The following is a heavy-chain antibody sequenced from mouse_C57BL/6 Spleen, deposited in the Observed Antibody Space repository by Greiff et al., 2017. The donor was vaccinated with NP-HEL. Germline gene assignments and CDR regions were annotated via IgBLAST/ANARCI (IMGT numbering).Heavy chain of an antibody. V-gene: IGHV1-4*01. CDR1: GYTFTSYT. Sequence: QVQLQQSGAELARPGASVKMSCKASGYTFTSYTMHWVKQRPGQGLEWIGYINPSSGYTKYNQKFKDKATLTADKSSSTAYMQLSSLTSEDSAVYYWARYGNYWDYEGWGTGTTVTVAS. J-gene: IGHJ1*03. CDR2: INPSSGYT. D-gene: IGHD2-10*02. CDR3: ARYGNYWDYEG.